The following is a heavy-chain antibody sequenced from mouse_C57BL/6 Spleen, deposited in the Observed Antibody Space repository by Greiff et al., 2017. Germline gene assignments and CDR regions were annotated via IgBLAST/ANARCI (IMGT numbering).Heavy chain of an antibody. D-gene: IGHD2-4*01. J-gene: IGHJ3*01. CDR2: IYPGDGDT. V-gene: IGHV1-82*01. CDR3: ARNYYDYAY. Sequence: VQLQQSGPELVKPGASVKISCKASGYAFSSSWMNWVKQRPGKGLEWIGRIYPGDGDTNYNGKFKGKATLTADKSSSTAYMQLSSLTSEDSAVYFCARNYYDYAYWGQGTLVTVSA. CDR1: GYAFSSSW.